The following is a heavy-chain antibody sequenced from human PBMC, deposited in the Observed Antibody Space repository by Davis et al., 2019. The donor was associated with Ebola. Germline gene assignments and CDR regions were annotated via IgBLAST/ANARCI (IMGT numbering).Heavy chain of an antibody. V-gene: IGHV3-9*01. CDR1: GFTFDDYA. Sequence: SLKISCAASGFTFDDYAMHWVRQAPGKGLEWVSGISWNSGSIGYADSVKGRFTISRDNAKNSLYLQMNSLRAEDTALYYCAKDRGSYGMDVWGKGTTVTVSS. D-gene: IGHD3-16*01. CDR2: ISWNSGSI. J-gene: IGHJ6*04. CDR3: AKDRGSYGMDV.